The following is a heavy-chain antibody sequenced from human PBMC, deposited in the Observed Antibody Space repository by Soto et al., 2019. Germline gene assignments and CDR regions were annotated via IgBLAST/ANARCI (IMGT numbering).Heavy chain of an antibody. Sequence: ASVKVSCKASGYTFTSYYMHWVRLAPGQGLEWMGIINPDDGGTSYAQKFQDKIIMTRDTSTSTVYMEMSSLRSEDTAVYYCAVGGNYLSLDVWGQGTTVTVSS. V-gene: IGHV1-46*01. D-gene: IGHD4-4*01. J-gene: IGHJ6*02. CDR2: INPDDGGT. CDR3: AVGGNYLSLDV. CDR1: GYTFTSYY.